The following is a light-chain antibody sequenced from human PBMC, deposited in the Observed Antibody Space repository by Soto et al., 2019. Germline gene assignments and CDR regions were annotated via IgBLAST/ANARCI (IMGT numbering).Light chain of an antibody. V-gene: IGKV3-20*01. Sequence: EIVLTQSPATLSLSPGERATLSCRASPSVTNYLAWYQQKPGQAPRLLIYGASTRTTGIPDRFSGSGSGTDFTLTIGRLEPGDFAVYYCLHYGGSPLTFGQGTRLEIK. CDR2: GAS. J-gene: IGKJ5*01. CDR1: PSVTNY. CDR3: LHYGGSPLT.